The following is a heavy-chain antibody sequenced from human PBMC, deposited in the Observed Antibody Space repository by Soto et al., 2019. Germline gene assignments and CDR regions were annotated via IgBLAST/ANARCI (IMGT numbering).Heavy chain of an antibody. CDR2: IYYMGIA. V-gene: IGHV4-39*01. D-gene: IGHD2-2*01. J-gene: IGHJ5*02. CDR1: GGSISSSSYY. CDR3: ARRAYQVIGWFDP. Sequence: QVQLQESGPGLVKPSETLSLTCTVSGGSISSSSYYWGWIRQTPGKGLEWIGTIYYMGIAYYNPSLRSRVTISIETSKNQFSLKLSSVTAADTAIYYCARRAYQVIGWFDPWGQGTLVTVSS.